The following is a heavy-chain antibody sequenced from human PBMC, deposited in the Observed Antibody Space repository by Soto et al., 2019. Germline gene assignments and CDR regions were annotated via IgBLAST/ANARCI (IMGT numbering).Heavy chain of an antibody. CDR2: IYPGDSDT. Sequence: GESLKISCKGSGYSFTSYWIGWVRQMPGKGLEWMGIIYPGDSDTRYSPSFQGQVTISADKSISTAYLQWSSLKAPDTAMYYCAGHLRGYSGYDLKNYYYYYGMDVWGQGTTVTVSS. J-gene: IGHJ6*02. CDR1: GYSFTSYW. V-gene: IGHV5-51*01. D-gene: IGHD5-12*01. CDR3: AGHLRGYSGYDLKNYYYYYGMDV.